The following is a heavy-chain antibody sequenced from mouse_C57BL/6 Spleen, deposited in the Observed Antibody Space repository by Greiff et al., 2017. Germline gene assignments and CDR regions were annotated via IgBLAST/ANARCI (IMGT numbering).Heavy chain of an antibody. V-gene: IGHV1-59*01. CDR1: GYTFTSYW. CDR3: AKSTPVEGFAY. J-gene: IGHJ3*01. CDR2: IDPSDSYT. Sequence: QVQLQQPGAELVRPGTSVKLSCKASGYTFTSYWMHWVKQRPGQGLAWIGVIDPSDSYTNYNQKFKGKATLTVDTSSSTAYMQLSSLTSEDSAVYYCAKSTPVEGFAYWGQGTLVTVSA. D-gene: IGHD1-1*01.